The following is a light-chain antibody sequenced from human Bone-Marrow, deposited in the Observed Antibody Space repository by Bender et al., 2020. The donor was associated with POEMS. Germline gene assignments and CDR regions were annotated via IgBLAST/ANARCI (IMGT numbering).Light chain of an antibody. V-gene: IGLV2-8*01. CDR2: EIF. J-gene: IGLJ1*01. CDR1: SSDVGGFNF. Sequence: QSALTQPASVSGSPGQSITISCTGTSSDVGGFNFVSWYQQLPGEAPKLIIYEIFHRPSGVPERFSGSQSGKTASLTVSGLQAEDEADYYCTSYADSNTFIFASGTKVNVL. CDR3: TSYADSNTFI.